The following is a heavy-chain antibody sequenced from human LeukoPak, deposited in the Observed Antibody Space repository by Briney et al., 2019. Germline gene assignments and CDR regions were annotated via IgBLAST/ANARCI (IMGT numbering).Heavy chain of an antibody. D-gene: IGHD3-22*01. V-gene: IGHV3-64*04. J-gene: IGHJ4*02. Sequence: GGSLRLSCAASGFTSSTFAMQWVRQAPEKGLEYVSGINTDGGTTYYANSVKGRFTISRDNAKNSLYLQMNSLRAEDTAVYYCARDHPRSIDSSGYYLWYFDYWGQGTLVTVSS. CDR3: ARDHPRSIDSSGYYLWYFDY. CDR2: INTDGGTT. CDR1: GFTSSTFA.